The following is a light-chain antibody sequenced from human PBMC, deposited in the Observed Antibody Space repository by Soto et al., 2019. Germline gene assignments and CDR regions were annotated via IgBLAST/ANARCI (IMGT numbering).Light chain of an antibody. CDR2: GAF. CDR3: QHRSEWPVS. CDR1: QSVSSN. J-gene: IGKJ5*01. V-gene: IGKV3-11*01. Sequence: EILMTQSPFTLAVSPGERATLSCRASQSVSSNLDWYQQKPGQAPSLLIYGAFTRATGIPARFSGSGSGTDFTLTISSLEPEDFEVYYCQHRSEWPVSFGQGTRLEIK.